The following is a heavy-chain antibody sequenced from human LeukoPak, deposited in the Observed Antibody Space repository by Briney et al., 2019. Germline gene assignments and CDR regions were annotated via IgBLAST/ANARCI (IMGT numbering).Heavy chain of an antibody. V-gene: IGHV3-48*03. D-gene: IGHD3-16*01. J-gene: IGHJ4*02. CDR3: ARGIMMTFGVMVY. Sequence: QPGGSPRLSCAASGFTFSSFEMNWVRQAPGKGLEWVSSISSSASTIFYADSVKGRLTISRDNAKNLLYLQMNSLRAEDTAVHYCARGIMMTFGVMVYWGQGTLVTVSS. CDR1: GFTFSSFE. CDR2: ISSSASTI.